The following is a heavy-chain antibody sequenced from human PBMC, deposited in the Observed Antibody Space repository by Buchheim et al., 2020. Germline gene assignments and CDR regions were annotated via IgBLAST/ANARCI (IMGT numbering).Heavy chain of an antibody. CDR1: GFIFSTSA. CDR2: IWYDGSNK. V-gene: IGHV3-33*01. CDR3: ARDSYGMDV. Sequence: QVQLVESGGGVVQPGRSLRLSCAASGFIFSTSAMHWVRQAPGKGLEWVTVIWYDGSNKYYADSVKGRFTISRDNSKNTLCLQVDSLRAEDTAVYYCARDSYGMDVWGQGTT. J-gene: IGHJ6*02.